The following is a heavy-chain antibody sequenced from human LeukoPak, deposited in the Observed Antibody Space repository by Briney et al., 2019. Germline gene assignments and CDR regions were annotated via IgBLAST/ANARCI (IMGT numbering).Heavy chain of an antibody. CDR2: ISWNSGSI. V-gene: IGHV3-9*01. Sequence: PGRSLRLSCAASGFTFDDYAMHWVRQAPGKGLEWVSGISWNSGSIGYADSVKGRFTISRDHAKNSLYLQMNSLRAEDTALYYCAKARRPSSGWYVGTYYFDYWGQGTLVTVSS. CDR1: GFTFDDYA. D-gene: IGHD6-19*01. CDR3: AKARRPSSGWYVGTYYFDY. J-gene: IGHJ4*02.